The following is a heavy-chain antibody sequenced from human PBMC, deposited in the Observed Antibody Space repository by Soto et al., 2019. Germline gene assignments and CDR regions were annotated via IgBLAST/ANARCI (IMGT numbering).Heavy chain of an antibody. Sequence: SETLSLTCTVSGVSISSYYWSWIRQPPGKGLEWIGYIYYSGRTNYNPSLKSRVTTSVDTSKNQFSLELSSVTAADTAVYYCARGSSDYYYYYYMDVWGKGTTVTVSS. J-gene: IGHJ6*03. CDR1: GVSISSYY. V-gene: IGHV4-59*01. CDR3: ARGSSDYYYYYYMDV. D-gene: IGHD6-6*01. CDR2: IYYSGRT.